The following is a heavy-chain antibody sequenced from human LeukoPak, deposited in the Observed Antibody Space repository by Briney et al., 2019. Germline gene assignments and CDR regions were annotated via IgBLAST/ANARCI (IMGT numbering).Heavy chain of an antibody. CDR1: GFTFSSYG. V-gene: IGHV3-30*02. CDR2: IRYDGSNK. CDR3: AKKSPKIAARPTEAFDY. Sequence: GGSLRLSCAAPGFTFSSYGMHWVRQAPGKGLEWVAFIRYDGSNKYYADSVKGRFTISRDNSKNTLYLQMNSLRAEDTAVYYCAKKSPKIAARPTEAFDYWGQGTLVTVSS. D-gene: IGHD6-6*01. J-gene: IGHJ4*02.